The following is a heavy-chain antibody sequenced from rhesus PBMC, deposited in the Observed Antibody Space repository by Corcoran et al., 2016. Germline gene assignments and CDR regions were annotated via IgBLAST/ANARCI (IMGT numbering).Heavy chain of an antibody. J-gene: IGHJ4*01. V-gene: IGHV4-80*01. Sequence: QVQLQESGPGLVKPSETLSLTCAVSGVSFSIYSWTWIRQPPGKGLEWFGDIRGNCESANYNPSLKSRVTISKDASKNQFSLRLTSVTAADTAVYYCLRGPYTSPFDYWGQGVLVTVSS. CDR1: GVSFSIYS. D-gene: IGHD6-13*01. CDR3: LRGPYTSPFDY. CDR2: IRGNCESA.